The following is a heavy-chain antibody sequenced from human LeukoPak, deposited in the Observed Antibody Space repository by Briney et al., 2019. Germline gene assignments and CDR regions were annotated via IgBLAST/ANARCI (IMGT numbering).Heavy chain of an antibody. CDR3: ARENGPVYGDYEFDY. V-gene: IGHV3-7*01. J-gene: IGHJ4*02. Sequence: PGGSLRLSCAASGFTFSSYWMSWVRQAPGKGLEWVANIKQDGSEKYYVDSVKGRFTISRDNAKNSLYLQMNSLRAEDTAVYYCARENGPVYGDYEFDYWGQGTLVTVSS. D-gene: IGHD4-17*01. CDR1: GFTFSSYW. CDR2: IKQDGSEK.